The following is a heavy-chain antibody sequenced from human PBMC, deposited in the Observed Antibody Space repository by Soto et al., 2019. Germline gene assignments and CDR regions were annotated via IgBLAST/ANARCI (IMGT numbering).Heavy chain of an antibody. D-gene: IGHD3-9*01. CDR2: INHSGST. CDR1: GGSFSGYY. CDR3: ARVRNDILTGYSVRAFDI. V-gene: IGHV4-34*01. Sequence: SETLSLTCAVYGGSFSGYYWSWIRQPPGKGLEWIGEINHSGSTNYNPSLKSRVTISVDTSKNQFSLKLSSVTAADTALYYCARVRNDILTGYSVRAFDIWGQGTMVTVSS. J-gene: IGHJ3*02.